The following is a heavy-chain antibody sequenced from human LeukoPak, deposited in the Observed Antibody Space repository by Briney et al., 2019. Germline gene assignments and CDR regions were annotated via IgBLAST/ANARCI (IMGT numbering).Heavy chain of an antibody. CDR3: VLQNSGYDPRQAGFDY. D-gene: IGHD5-12*01. J-gene: IGHJ4*02. V-gene: IGHV3-48*01. Sequence: PGGSLRLSCAASGFTFSSYSMNWVRQAPGKGLEWVSYISSSSSTIYYADSVKGRFTISRDNAKNSLYLQMSSLRAEDTAVYYCVLQNSGYDPRQAGFDYWGQGTLVTVSS. CDR1: GFTFSSYS. CDR2: ISSSSSTI.